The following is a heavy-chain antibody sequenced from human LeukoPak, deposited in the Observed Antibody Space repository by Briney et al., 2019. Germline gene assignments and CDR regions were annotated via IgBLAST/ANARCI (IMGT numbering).Heavy chain of an antibody. D-gene: IGHD3-10*01. CDR3: VRDAYGSGKGYFDY. CDR1: GYTFTSYG. J-gene: IGHJ4*02. CDR2: ISAYDGNT. V-gene: IGHV1-18*01. Sequence: ASVKVSCKASGYTFTSYGITWVRQAPGQGLEWTGWISAYDGNTNYAQKLQGRVTMTTDASTSTSYMELRSLRSDDTAVYYCVRDAYGSGKGYFDYWGQGTLVTVSS.